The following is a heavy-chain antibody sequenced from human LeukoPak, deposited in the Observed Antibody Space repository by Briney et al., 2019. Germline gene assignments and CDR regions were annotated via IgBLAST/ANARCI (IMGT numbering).Heavy chain of an antibody. CDR3: ARDNDSRDPPHFDY. Sequence: ASVKVSCKASGYTFTSYGISWVRQAPGQGLEWMGWISVYNGNTNYAQKLQGRVTMTTDTSTNTVYMELSSLRSEDTAVYYCARDNDSRDPPHFDYWGQGTLVTVSS. CDR2: ISVYNGNT. V-gene: IGHV1-18*01. CDR1: GYTFTSYG. D-gene: IGHD3-16*01. J-gene: IGHJ4*02.